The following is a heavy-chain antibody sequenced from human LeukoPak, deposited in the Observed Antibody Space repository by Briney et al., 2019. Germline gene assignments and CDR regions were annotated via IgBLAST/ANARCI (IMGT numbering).Heavy chain of an antibody. D-gene: IGHD3-10*01. J-gene: IGHJ5*02. CDR2: IYYSGST. V-gene: IGHV4-59*01. CDR3: ARELWFGELTNWFDP. Sequence: SETLSLTCPVSGGSISSYYWSWIRRPPGKGLEWIGYIYYSGSTNYNPSLKSRVTISVDTSKNQFSLRLSSVTAADTAVCYCARELWFGELTNWFDPWGQGTLVTVSS. CDR1: GGSISSYY.